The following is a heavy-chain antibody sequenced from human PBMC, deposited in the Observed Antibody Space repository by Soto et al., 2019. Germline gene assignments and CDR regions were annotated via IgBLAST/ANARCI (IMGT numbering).Heavy chain of an antibody. D-gene: IGHD1-26*01. J-gene: IGHJ2*01. CDR1: GYTFTGYY. Sequence: ASVKVSCQASGYTFTGYYLHWVRQAPGQGLEWMGWINPSSGGTNYAQKFQGSVTMTRDTSITTAYVEVSSLTSDDTAVYFCARARETFSGFDFWGRGTLVTVSS. CDR3: ARARETFSGFDF. CDR2: INPSSGGT. V-gene: IGHV1-2*04.